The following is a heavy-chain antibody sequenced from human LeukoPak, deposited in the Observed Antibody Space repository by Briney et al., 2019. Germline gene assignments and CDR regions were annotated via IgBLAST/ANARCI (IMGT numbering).Heavy chain of an antibody. CDR3: AREVPYDTSVYYQPFDF. Sequence: GASVKVSCKASGYTFTSYGISWVRQAPGQGLEWMGWISAYNGNTNYAQKLQGRVTMTTDTSTSTAYMELRSLRPDDTAVYYCAREVPYDTSVYYQPFDFWGQGTLVTVSS. CDR2: ISAYNGNT. V-gene: IGHV1-18*01. J-gene: IGHJ4*02. CDR1: GYTFTSYG. D-gene: IGHD3-22*01.